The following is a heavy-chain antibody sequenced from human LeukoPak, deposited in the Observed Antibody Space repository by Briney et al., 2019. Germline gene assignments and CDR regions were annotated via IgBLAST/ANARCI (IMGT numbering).Heavy chain of an antibody. Sequence: ASVKVSXKASGYTFTGYYMHWVRQAPGQGLEWMGRINPNSGGTNYAQKFQGRVTMTRDTSTSTAYMELSRLRSDDTAVYYCARDRSSSSELTFDYWGQGTLVTVSS. CDR3: ARDRSSSSELTFDY. V-gene: IGHV1-2*06. J-gene: IGHJ4*02. CDR2: INPNSGGT. CDR1: GYTFTGYY. D-gene: IGHD6-6*01.